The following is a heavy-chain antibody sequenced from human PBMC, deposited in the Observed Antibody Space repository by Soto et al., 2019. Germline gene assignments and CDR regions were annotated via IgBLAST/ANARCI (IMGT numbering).Heavy chain of an antibody. CDR1: GFTFDDYA. Sequence: EVQLVESGGGLVQPGRSLRLSCAASGFTFDDYAMHWVRQAPGKGLEWVSGISWTRGSIGYADSVKGRFTISRDNAKNSLYLQMHSLRAEDTALYYCAKGEGSSGYYSLFDYWGQGTLVTVSS. J-gene: IGHJ4*02. CDR2: ISWTRGSI. CDR3: AKGEGSSGYYSLFDY. D-gene: IGHD3-22*01. V-gene: IGHV3-9*01.